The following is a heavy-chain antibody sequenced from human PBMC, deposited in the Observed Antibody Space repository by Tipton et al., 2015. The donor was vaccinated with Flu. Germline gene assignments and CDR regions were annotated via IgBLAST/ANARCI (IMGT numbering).Heavy chain of an antibody. CDR1: GGSISRGSYY. J-gene: IGHJ3*02. Sequence: TLSLTCTVSGGSISRGSYYYNWIRQPPGKGLEWIGYIYNSEYTKYNPSLKSRVTISVDTSKNQFSLKLSSVTAADTAVYYCARRKAAKAAFDIWGQGTMVTVSS. CDR2: IYNSEYT. V-gene: IGHV4-61*01. D-gene: IGHD2-15*01. CDR3: ARRKAAKAAFDI.